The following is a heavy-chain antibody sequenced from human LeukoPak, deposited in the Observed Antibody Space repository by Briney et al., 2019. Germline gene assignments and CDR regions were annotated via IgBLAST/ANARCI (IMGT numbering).Heavy chain of an antibody. V-gene: IGHV4-4*07. CDR3: ARDAMVVEAIAFDI. CDR1: GGSISSYY. J-gene: IGHJ3*02. CDR2: IYTSGST. Sequence: SETLSLTCTGSGGSISSYYWSWIRQPAGKGLEWIGRIYTSGSTNYNPSLKSRVTMSVDTSKNQFSLKLSSVTAAATAVYYCARDAMVVEAIAFDIWGQGTMVTVSS. D-gene: IGHD4/OR15-4a*01.